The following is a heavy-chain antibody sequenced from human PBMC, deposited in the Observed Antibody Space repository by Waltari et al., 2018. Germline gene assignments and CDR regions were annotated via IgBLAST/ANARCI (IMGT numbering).Heavy chain of an antibody. Sequence: QVQLQQWGAGLLGPSETLSLTCAVYGVSFSDYYWGWVRQPPGKGLEWIGQIRHPGSTNYNPSLKSRVTISIDMPRSQFSLRLSSVTAADTALYFCTRGGNYDFWSHRPFVDPWGQGTLVTVSS. D-gene: IGHD3-3*01. CDR2: IRHPGST. CDR1: GVSFSDYY. CDR3: TRGGNYDFWSHRPFVDP. V-gene: IGHV4-34*01. J-gene: IGHJ5*02.